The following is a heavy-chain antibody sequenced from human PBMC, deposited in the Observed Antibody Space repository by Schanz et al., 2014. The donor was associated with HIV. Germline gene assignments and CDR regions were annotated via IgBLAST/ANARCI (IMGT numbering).Heavy chain of an antibody. Sequence: EVQLVESGGGLVQPGRSLRLSCEASGFTFDDYDMHWVRQVPGKGLEWVSSISWNSGSRGYADSVKGRFTISRDNDNDSLYLQMNSLRVEDTALYYCVKDSGTVVSGARWFDPWGQGTQVTVSS. CDR2: ISWNSGSR. CDR1: GFTFDDYD. J-gene: IGHJ5*02. V-gene: IGHV3-9*01. CDR3: VKDSGTVVSGARWFDP. D-gene: IGHD2-21*01.